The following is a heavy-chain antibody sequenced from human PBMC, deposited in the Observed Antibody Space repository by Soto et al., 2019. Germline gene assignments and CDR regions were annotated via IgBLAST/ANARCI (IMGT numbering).Heavy chain of an antibody. CDR1: GFTFSSYA. V-gene: IGHV3-23*01. D-gene: IGHD6-19*01. CDR3: AKDSSGWPN. J-gene: IGHJ4*02. Sequence: EVQLLESGGGLVQPGGSLRLSCAASGFTFSSYAMSWVCEAPGKGLEWVSVISDSGGRTYYADSVKGRFTISRDNSKNTLYLHMNSLRAEDTAVYYCAKDSSGWPNWGQGTLVTVSS. CDR2: ISDSGGRT.